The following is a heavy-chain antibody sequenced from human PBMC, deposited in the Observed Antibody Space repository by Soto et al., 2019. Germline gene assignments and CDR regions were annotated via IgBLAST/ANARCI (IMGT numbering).Heavy chain of an antibody. CDR1: GYDFNTNW. V-gene: IGHV5-51*01. J-gene: IGHJ4*02. CDR2: MYPCDSDT. CDR3: ERLPRDCNTTSCYYADH. Sequence: PXESLTISCTGYGYDFNTNWFGLVRQLPGRGLEWVGIMYPCDSDTRYNPSLQGHVTLSVDVTVSTAFLQWSSLETSDTGMYFCERLPRDCNTTSCYYADHWGQGTQVTVYS. D-gene: IGHD3-3*01.